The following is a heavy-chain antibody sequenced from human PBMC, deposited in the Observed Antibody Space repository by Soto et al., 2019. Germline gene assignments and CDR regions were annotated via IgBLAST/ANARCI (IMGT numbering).Heavy chain of an antibody. Sequence: QVQLVESGGGVIQPGRSLKLSCGASGFTFSTYGMHWVRQAPGKGLEWVAVISHDGSNKYYADSVKGRFTISRDNSKNKLSLQMNTLKPEDTAVYYGANWYRSGWYYFDYWGPGTLVTVSS. D-gene: IGHD6-19*01. CDR1: GFTFSTYG. CDR2: ISHDGSNK. J-gene: IGHJ4*02. V-gene: IGHV3-30*18. CDR3: ANWYRSGWYYFDY.